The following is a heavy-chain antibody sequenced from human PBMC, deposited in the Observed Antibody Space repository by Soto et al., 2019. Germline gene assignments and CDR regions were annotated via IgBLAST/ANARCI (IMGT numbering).Heavy chain of an antibody. CDR3: ARIKVWYSSGWYGWFDP. Sequence: SETMSLTCALYGGSFSGYYWSWIRQPPGKGLEWIGEINHSGSTNYNPSLKSRVTISVDTSKNQFSLKLSSVTAADTAVYYCARIKVWYSSGWYGWFDPWGQGTLVTVSS. D-gene: IGHD6-19*01. J-gene: IGHJ5*02. CDR2: INHSGST. CDR1: GGSFSGYY. V-gene: IGHV4-34*01.